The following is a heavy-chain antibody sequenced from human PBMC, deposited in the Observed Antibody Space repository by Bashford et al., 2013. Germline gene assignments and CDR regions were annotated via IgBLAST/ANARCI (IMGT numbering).Heavy chain of an antibody. Sequence: ASVKVSCKAPGYTFTDYYIHWVRQAPGQGLEWMAWINPNSGGTNYAQRFQGRVTMTRDTSISTAYMELIRLTSDDTAVYYCARARPGYCSGGSCYFDYWGQGTLVTVSS. D-gene: IGHD2-15*01. CDR2: INPNSGGT. V-gene: IGHV1-2*02. J-gene: IGHJ4*02. CDR3: ARARPGYCSGGSCYFDY. CDR1: GYTFTDYY.